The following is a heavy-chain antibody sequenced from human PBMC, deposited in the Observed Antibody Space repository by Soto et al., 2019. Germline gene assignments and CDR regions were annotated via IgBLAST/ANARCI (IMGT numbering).Heavy chain of an antibody. Sequence: GGSPGLCSVGSGVIFGKWSIKCVRQSPENWLEYVSSSSSPSDIYYAESVKGRFTTSRDNAKNSVSLQMNSLRAEETAVYYCAREYIAWPLAYGLDVSGPGTTVTVSS. CDR3: AREYIAWPLAYGLDV. D-gene: IGHD2-15*01. J-gene: IGHJ6*02. V-gene: IGHV3-21*01. CDR1: GVIFGKWS. CDR2: SSSPSDI.